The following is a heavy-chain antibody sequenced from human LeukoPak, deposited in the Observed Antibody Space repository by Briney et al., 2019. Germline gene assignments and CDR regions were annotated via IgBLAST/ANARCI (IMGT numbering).Heavy chain of an antibody. CDR2: IYYSGST. D-gene: IGHD1-26*01. CDR1: GGSISSSSYY. CDR3: ARAFGSGSYYRFDP. Sequence: PSETLSLTCTVSGGSISSSSYYWGWIRQPPGKGLEWIGSIYYSGSTYYNPSLKSRVTISVDTSKNQFSLKLSSVTAADTAVYYCARAFGSGSYYRFDPWGQGTLVTVSS. V-gene: IGHV4-39*07. J-gene: IGHJ5*02.